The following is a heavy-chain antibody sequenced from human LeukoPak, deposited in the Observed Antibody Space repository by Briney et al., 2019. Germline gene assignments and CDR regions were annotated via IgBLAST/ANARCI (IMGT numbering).Heavy chain of an antibody. CDR3: AKGGSYKVAYFDY. J-gene: IGHJ4*02. CDR2: ISGSGGST. D-gene: IGHD1-26*01. V-gene: IGHV3-23*01. CDR1: GFTFSNYV. Sequence: GGSLRLSCAASGFTFSNYVMSWVRQAPGKGLEWVSAISGSGGSTYYADSVKGRFTISRDNSKNTLYLQMNSLRAEDTAVYYCAKGGSYKVAYFDYWGQGTLVTVSS.